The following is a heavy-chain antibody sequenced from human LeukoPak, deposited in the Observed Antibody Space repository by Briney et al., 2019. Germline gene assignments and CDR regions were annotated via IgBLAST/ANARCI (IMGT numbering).Heavy chain of an antibody. CDR1: GYAFTRHY. CDR3: ATGSFKQQLVLRRWFDP. J-gene: IGHJ5*02. CDR2: ISAYNGNT. Sequence: ASVKVSCKASGYAFTRHYMHWVRQAPGQGLEWMGWISAYNGNTNYAQKLQGRVTMTEDTSTDTAYMELSSLRSEDTAVYYCATGSFKQQLVLRRWFDPWGQGTLVTVSS. D-gene: IGHD6-13*01. V-gene: IGHV1-18*01.